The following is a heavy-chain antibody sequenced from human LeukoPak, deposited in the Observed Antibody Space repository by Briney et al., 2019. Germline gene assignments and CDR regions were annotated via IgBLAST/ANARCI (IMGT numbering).Heavy chain of an antibody. CDR3: VRGLGDY. J-gene: IGHJ4*02. CDR2: IDIDGRII. CDR1: GFTLSTYW. Sequence: GGSLRLSCAASGFTLSTYWMHWVRQGPGKALVWVARIDIDGRIITHADSVEGRFTISRDNAKNTVYLQMDDLRDEDTATYYCVRGLGDYWGQGTLVTVSS. D-gene: IGHD3-16*01. V-gene: IGHV3-74*03.